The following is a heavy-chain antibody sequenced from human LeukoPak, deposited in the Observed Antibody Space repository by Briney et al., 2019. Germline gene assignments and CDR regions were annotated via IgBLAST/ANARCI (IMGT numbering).Heavy chain of an antibody. J-gene: IGHJ4*02. CDR3: ARRLKNSNGWTFDY. Sequence: GESLKISCKGSGYNFTIYWIGWVRQMPGKGLEWMGIIYPGDSDTRYSPSFQGQVTISADRSINTAYLHWSSLEASDTAIYYCARRLKNSNGWTFDYWGQGTLVTVSS. D-gene: IGHD6-19*01. CDR2: IYPGDSDT. V-gene: IGHV5-51*01. CDR1: GYNFTIYW.